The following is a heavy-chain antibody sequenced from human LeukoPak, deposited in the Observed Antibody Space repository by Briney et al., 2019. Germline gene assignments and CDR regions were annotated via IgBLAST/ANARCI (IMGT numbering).Heavy chain of an antibody. CDR1: GFTFSSYG. D-gene: IGHD1-26*01. V-gene: IGHV3-30*18. J-gene: IGHJ5*02. Sequence: PGRSLRLSCAASGFTFSSYGMHWVRQAPGKGLEWVAVISYDGSNKYYADSVKGRFTISRDNSKNTLYLQMNSLRAEDTAVYYCAKGKELLPLGWFDPWGQGTLVTVSS. CDR3: AKGKELLPLGWFDP. CDR2: ISYDGSNK.